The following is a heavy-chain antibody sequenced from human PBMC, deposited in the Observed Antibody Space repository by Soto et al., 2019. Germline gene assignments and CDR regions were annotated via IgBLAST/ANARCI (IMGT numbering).Heavy chain of an antibody. Sequence: SATLSLTCTVSGGSISSSSYYWGWIRQPPGKGLEWIGSIYYSGSTYYNPSLKSRVTISVDTSKNQFSLKLSSVTAADTAVYYCARHFYVWGSYRYFDYWGQGTLVTVSS. CDR1: GGSISSSSYY. D-gene: IGHD3-16*02. J-gene: IGHJ4*02. CDR3: ARHFYVWGSYRYFDY. V-gene: IGHV4-39*01. CDR2: IYYSGST.